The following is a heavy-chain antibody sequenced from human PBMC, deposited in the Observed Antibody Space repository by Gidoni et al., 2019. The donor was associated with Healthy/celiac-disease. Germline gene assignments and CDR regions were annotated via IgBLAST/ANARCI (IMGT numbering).Heavy chain of an antibody. CDR2: ISSNGGST. D-gene: IGHD2-2*01. J-gene: IGHJ6*02. CDR1: GFTFSSYA. Sequence: EVQLVESGGGLVQPGGSLRLSCSASGFTFSSYAMHWVRQAPGKGLEYVSAISSNGGSTYYADSVKGRFTISRDNSKNTLYLQMSSLRAEDTAVYYCVKDQGYCSSTSCYGPYYYGMDVWGQGTTVTVSS. V-gene: IGHV3-64D*06. CDR3: VKDQGYCSSTSCYGPYYYGMDV.